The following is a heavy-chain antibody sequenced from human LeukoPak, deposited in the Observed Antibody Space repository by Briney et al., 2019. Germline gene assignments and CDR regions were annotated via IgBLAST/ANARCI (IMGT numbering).Heavy chain of an antibody. V-gene: IGHV3-9*01. CDR2: ISWNSGSI. CDR3: AKATDAFDI. Sequence: PGRSLRLSCAASGFTFDDYAMHWVRHAPGKGLEWVSGISWNSGSIGYADSVKGRFTISRDNAKNSLYLQMNSLRAEDTALYYCAKATDAFDIWGQGTMVTVSS. CDR1: GFTFDDYA. J-gene: IGHJ3*02.